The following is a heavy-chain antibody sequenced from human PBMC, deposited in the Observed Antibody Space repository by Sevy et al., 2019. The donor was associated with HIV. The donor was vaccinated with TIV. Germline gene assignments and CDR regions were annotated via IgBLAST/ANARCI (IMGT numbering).Heavy chain of an antibody. CDR1: GFTFSSYS. CDR2: ISSSSSYI. Sequence: GGSLRLSCAASGFTFSSYSMNWVRQAPGKGLEWVSSISSSSSYIYYADSVKGRFTISRDNAKNSLYLQMNSLRAEDTAVYYCARTYDDFWSGYHDAFDIWGQGTMVTVSS. D-gene: IGHD3-3*01. CDR3: ARTYDDFWSGYHDAFDI. V-gene: IGHV3-21*01. J-gene: IGHJ3*02.